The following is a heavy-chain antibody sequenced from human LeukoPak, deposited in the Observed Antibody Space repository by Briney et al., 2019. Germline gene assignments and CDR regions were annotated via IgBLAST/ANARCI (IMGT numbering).Heavy chain of an antibody. CDR2: INHSGGT. D-gene: IGHD5-18*01. J-gene: IGHJ4*02. CDR1: GGSFSGYS. CDR3: ARLRYSYGAFYY. Sequence: SETLSLTCAVYGGSFSGYSWSWIRQPPGKGLEWIGEINHSGGTNYNPSLKSRVTISVDTSKNQFSLKLSSVTAADTAVYYGARLRYSYGAFYYWGQGTLFTVSS. V-gene: IGHV4-34*01.